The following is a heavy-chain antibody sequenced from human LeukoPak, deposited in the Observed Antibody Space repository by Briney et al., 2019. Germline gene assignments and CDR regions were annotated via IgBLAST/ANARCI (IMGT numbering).Heavy chain of an antibody. CDR2: IYYSGST. D-gene: IGHD3-10*02. CDR1: GGSISSSSYY. CDR3: ARRRTMFGYFAGEFHY. V-gene: IGHV4-39*01. J-gene: IGHJ4*02. Sequence: PSETLSLTCTVSGGSISSSSYYWGWIRQPPGKGLEWIGSIYYSGSTNNNPSLKSRVTISVDTSKNQFSLKLSSVTAADTALYYCARRRTMFGYFAGEFHYWGRGTLVTVSS.